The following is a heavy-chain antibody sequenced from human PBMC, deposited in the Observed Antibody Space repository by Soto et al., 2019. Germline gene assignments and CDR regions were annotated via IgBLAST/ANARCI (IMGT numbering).Heavy chain of an antibody. D-gene: IGHD2-2*01. J-gene: IGHJ5*02. CDR1: GFTFSSYA. CDR3: AEDRGYCSSTSCDYNWFDP. CDR2: ISGSGGST. V-gene: IGHV3-23*01. Sequence: EVQLLESGGGLVQPGGSLRLSCAASGFTFSSYAMSWVRQAPGKGLEWVSAISGSGGSTYYADSVKGRFTISRDNSKNTLYLQMNSLRAEDTAVYYCAEDRGYCSSTSCDYNWFDPWGQGTLVTVSS.